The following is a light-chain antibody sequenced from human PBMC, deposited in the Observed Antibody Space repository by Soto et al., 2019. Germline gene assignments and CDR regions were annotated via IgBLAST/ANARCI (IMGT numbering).Light chain of an antibody. V-gene: IGKV3-11*01. J-gene: IGKJ5*01. CDR1: QSVSSN. Sequence: IVMTQSPATLSVSPGEISTLSCRASQSVSSNLAWYQQKPGQAPRLLIYDASNRATGIPARFSGSGSGTDFTLTIDNLEPEDFAIYYCQQRNNWPPITFGQGTRLEIK. CDR2: DAS. CDR3: QQRNNWPPIT.